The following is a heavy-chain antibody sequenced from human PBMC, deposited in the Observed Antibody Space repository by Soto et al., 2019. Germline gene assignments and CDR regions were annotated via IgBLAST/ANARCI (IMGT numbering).Heavy chain of an antibody. CDR2: MNAKSGGT. J-gene: IGHJ6*02. CDR3: ARRPAGPGMDV. D-gene: IGHD6-13*01. Sequence: QMQLVQPGAEVKKPGASLKVSCEASGYRFSDYYLHWVRLATRHGLQWMGWMNAKSGGTRYAQEFEGRVTMTRDTSTRTAYLEVSRLTSDDTAVYYCARRPAGPGMDVWGQGTTVIVSS. V-gene: IGHV1-2*02. CDR1: GYRFSDYY.